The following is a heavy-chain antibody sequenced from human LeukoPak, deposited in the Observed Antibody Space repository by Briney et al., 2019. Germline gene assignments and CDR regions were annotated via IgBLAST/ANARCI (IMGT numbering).Heavy chain of an antibody. CDR1: GYTFTGYY. J-gene: IGHJ2*01. Sequence: RASVKVSCKASGYTFTGYYMHWVRQAPGQGLEWMGWINPNSGGTNYAQKFQGRVTMTRDTSISTAYMELSRLRSDDTAVYYCARGQSSGRYWYFDLWGRGTLVTVSS. CDR3: ARGQSSGRYWYFDL. D-gene: IGHD3-22*01. V-gene: IGHV1-2*02. CDR2: INPNSGGT.